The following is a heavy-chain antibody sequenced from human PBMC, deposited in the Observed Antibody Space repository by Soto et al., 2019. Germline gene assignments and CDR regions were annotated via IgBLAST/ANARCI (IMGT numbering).Heavy chain of an antibody. V-gene: IGHV4-31*03. D-gene: IGHD3-10*01. CDR2: IYYRGST. J-gene: IGHJ4*02. Sequence: QVQLQESGPGLVKPSQTLSLTCTVSGGSISSGCYYWSWIRQHPGKVMEWIGYIYYRGSTYYNPSLKSRVTISVDPSKNQFSLKLSSVTAADTAVYYCARDRDGSGSDHCDYWGQGTLVTVSS. CDR1: GGSISSGCYY. CDR3: ARDRDGSGSDHCDY.